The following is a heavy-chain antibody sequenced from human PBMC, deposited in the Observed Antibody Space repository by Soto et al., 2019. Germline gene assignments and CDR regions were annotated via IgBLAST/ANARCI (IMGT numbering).Heavy chain of an antibody. CDR3: ASQDCGGDCYSGAPGSFDY. CDR2: IIPIFGTA. CDR1: GGTFSSYA. Sequence: SVKVSCKASGGTFSSYAISWVRQAPGQGLEWMGGIIPIFGTANYAQKFQGRVTITADESTSTAYMELSSLRSEDTAVYYCASQDCGGDCYSGAPGSFDYWGQGTLVTVSS. J-gene: IGHJ4*02. D-gene: IGHD2-21*02. V-gene: IGHV1-69*13.